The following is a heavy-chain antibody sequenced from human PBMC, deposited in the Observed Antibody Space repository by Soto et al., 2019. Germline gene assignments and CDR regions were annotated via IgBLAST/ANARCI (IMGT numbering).Heavy chain of an antibody. V-gene: IGHV4-39*07. J-gene: IGHJ4*02. Sequence: SETLSLTCSVSGDSISNSRFYWAWIRQPPGEGLEWIGSIYHTGNAYYNPSLKSRVTISVDTSKNQFSLKLSSVTAADTAVYYCARGVNRDTMVRGVMFDYWGQGTLVTVSS. D-gene: IGHD3-10*01. CDR3: ARGVNRDTMVRGVMFDY. CDR2: IYHTGNA. CDR1: GDSISNSRFY.